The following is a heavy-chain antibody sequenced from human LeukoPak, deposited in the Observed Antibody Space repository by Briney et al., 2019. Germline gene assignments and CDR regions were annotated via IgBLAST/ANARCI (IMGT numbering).Heavy chain of an antibody. CDR1: GYTFTSYY. J-gene: IGHJ4*02. V-gene: IGHV1-46*03. CDR3: ARARGATGGGYYFDY. D-gene: IGHD1-26*01. CDR2: INPSGGST. Sequence: GASVKVSCKASGYTFTSYYMHWVRQAPGQGLEWMGIINPSGGSTSYAQKFQGRVTMTRDTSTSTVYMELSSLRSEDTAVYYCARARGATGGGYYFDYWGQGTLVTVSS.